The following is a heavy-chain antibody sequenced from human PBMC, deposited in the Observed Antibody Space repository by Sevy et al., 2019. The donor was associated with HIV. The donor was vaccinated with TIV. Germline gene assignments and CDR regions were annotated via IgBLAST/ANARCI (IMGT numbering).Heavy chain of an antibody. J-gene: IGHJ6*02. CDR1: GYTFTSYG. D-gene: IGHD2-2*01. V-gene: IGHV1-18*01. CDR2: ISAYNGNT. CDR3: ARGRGSRVPAAMNYYYYGMDV. Sequence: ASVKVSCKASGYTFTSYGISWVRQAPGQGLEWMGWISAYNGNTNYAQKLQGRVTMTTDTSTSTAYMEQRSLRFDDTAVYYCARGRGSRVPAAMNYYYYGMDVWGQGTTVTVSS.